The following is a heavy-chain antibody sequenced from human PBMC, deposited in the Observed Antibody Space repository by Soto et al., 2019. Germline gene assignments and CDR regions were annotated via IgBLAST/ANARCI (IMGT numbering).Heavy chain of an antibody. V-gene: IGHV1-8*01. CDR3: ARGFQIFGLVKKIDP. CDR2: ISPSSSNT. CDR1: GYTFTNYE. D-gene: IGHD3-3*01. J-gene: IGHJ5*02. Sequence: QVQLVQSGAEVKKPGASVTVSCQASGYTFTNYEINWVRQAPGQGLEWLGWISPSSSNTGYPQKLQGRLSMTRNNSMNTAYMELSSLTSDDTAVYYCARGFQIFGLVKKIDPWGQGTLVIVSS.